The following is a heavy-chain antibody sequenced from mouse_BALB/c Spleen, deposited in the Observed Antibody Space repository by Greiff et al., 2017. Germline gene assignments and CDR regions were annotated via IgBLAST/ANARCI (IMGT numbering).Heavy chain of an antibody. V-gene: IGHV14-3*02. Sequence: VQLQQSGAELVKPGASVKLSCTASGFNIKDTYMHWVKQRPEQGLEWIGRIDPANGNTKYDPKFQGKATITADTSSNTAYLQLSSLTSEDTAVYYCARKEYGNSFDYWGQGTTLTVSS. D-gene: IGHD2-10*02. CDR1: GFNIKDTY. CDR3: ARKEYGNSFDY. J-gene: IGHJ2*01. CDR2: IDPANGNT.